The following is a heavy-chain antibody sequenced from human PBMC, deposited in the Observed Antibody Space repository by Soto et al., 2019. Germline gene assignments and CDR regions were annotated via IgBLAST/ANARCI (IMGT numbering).Heavy chain of an antibody. D-gene: IGHD7-27*01. CDR1: TYTFTNYD. CDR3: AKGPRNWGVDY. V-gene: IGHV1-8*01. J-gene: IGHJ4*02. CDR2: MNPTNGNT. Sequence: QVQLVQSGAEVKKPGASVKVSCKASTYTFTNYDINWFRQATGQGLEWMGWMNPTNGNTGYAKNFQGRDTMTRSTYITTAYMELSSLRSEDTAVYYCAKGPRNWGVDYWGQGTLVTVSS.